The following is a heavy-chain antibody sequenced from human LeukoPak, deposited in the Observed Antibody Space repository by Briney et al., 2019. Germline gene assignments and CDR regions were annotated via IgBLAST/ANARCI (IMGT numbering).Heavy chain of an antibody. CDR3: ARDRHGSGSAHSFDP. V-gene: IGHV4-59*01. CDR1: GGSISSYY. D-gene: IGHD3-10*01. J-gene: IGHJ5*02. CDR2: IYYSGST. Sequence: SETLSLTCTVSGGSISSYYWRWIWQPPGKGLEWIGYIYYSGSTNYNPSLKSRVTISVDTSKNQFSLKLSSVTAADTAVYYCARDRHGSGSAHSFDPWGQGTLVTVSS.